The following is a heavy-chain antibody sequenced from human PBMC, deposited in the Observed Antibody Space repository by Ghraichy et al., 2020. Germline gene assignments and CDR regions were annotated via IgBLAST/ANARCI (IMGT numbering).Heavy chain of an antibody. J-gene: IGHJ3*02. CDR3: ARVRDAFDI. D-gene: IGHD4/OR15-4a*01. CDR1: GGSFSGYY. V-gene: IGHV4-34*01. CDR2: INHSGST. Sequence: SETLSLTCAVYGGSFSGYYWSWIRQPPGKGLEWIGEINHSGSTNYNPSLKSRVTISVDTSKNQFSLKLSSVTAADTAVYYCARVRDAFDIWGQGTMVTVSS.